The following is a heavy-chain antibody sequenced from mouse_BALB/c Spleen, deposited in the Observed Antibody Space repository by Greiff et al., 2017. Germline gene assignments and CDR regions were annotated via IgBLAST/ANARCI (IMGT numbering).Heavy chain of an antibody. CDR2: IYPGSGST. J-gene: IGHJ2*01. D-gene: IGHD4-1*01. CDR1: GYNFTSYW. Sequence: QVQLQQPGAELVKPGTSVKLSCKASGYNFTSYWINWVKLRPGQGLEWIGDIYPGSGSTNYNEKFKSKATLTVYTSSSTAYMQLSSLASEDSALYYCARSNCDWGQGTTLTVSS. V-gene: IGHV1-55*01. CDR3: ARSNCD.